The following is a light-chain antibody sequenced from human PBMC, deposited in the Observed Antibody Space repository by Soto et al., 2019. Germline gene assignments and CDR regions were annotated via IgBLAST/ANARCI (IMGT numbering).Light chain of an antibody. V-gene: IGKV1-39*01. CDR1: RSISRY. Sequence: EIQVTQSPSSLSASVGDRVTSTCLASRSISRYLNWYQQKPGKANKLLIYSASSLQSGVPSRFSGSGSGSDFTLTINSLQPEDFATYYCQQTYSTPRTVGPGTKVDIK. CDR3: QQTYSTPRT. J-gene: IGKJ1*01. CDR2: SAS.